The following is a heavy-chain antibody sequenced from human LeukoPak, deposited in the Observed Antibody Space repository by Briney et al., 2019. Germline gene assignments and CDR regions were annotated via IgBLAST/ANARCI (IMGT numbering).Heavy chain of an antibody. D-gene: IGHD3-16*01. CDR3: ARLGQPNAFDI. CDR2: FHYSVST. Sequence: PSETLSLTCTVSGGPISNYYWSWIRQLPGKGLECIGYFHYSVSTNYNPSLKSRVTISVDTSKNQFSLKLTSVTATDTAVYYCARLGQPNAFDIWGQGTMVTVSS. J-gene: IGHJ3*02. CDR1: GGPISNYY. V-gene: IGHV4-59*08.